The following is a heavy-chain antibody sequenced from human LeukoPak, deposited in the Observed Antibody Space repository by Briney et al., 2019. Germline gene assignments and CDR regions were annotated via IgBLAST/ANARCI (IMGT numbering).Heavy chain of an antibody. CDR2: IKQDGSEK. D-gene: IGHD3-3*01. V-gene: IGHV3-7*01. CDR1: GFNFRAYW. Sequence: GGSLRLSCTTSGFNFRAYWMSWVRQAPGKGLEWVANIKQDGSEKYYVDSVKGRFTISRDNAKNSLYLQMNSLRAEDTAVYYCARPGGGYYLDYWGQGTLVTVSS. CDR3: ARPGGGYYLDY. J-gene: IGHJ4*02.